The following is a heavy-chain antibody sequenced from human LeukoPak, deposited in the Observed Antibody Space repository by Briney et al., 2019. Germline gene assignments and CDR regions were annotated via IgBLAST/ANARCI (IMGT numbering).Heavy chain of an antibody. CDR2: INAGNGNT. Sequence: ASVKVSCKASGYTFTSYVMHWVRQAPGQRLEWMGWINAGNGNTKYSQKFQGRVTITRDTSASTAYMELSSLRSEDSAVYFCARSLYFDILTGGAFDIWGQGTMVAVSS. D-gene: IGHD3-9*01. CDR1: GYTFTSYV. CDR3: ARSLYFDILTGGAFDI. V-gene: IGHV1-3*01. J-gene: IGHJ3*02.